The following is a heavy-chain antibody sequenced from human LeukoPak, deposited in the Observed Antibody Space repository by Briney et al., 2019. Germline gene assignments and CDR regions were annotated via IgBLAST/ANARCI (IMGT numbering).Heavy chain of an antibody. CDR3: ARDPNYGSGSYYIGLVYMDV. Sequence: GGTLRLSCAASGFTFSDYYMSWIRQAPGKGLEGVSYISNSGRNIYYTDHVKGRITISRDNAKNSLCLQMNSLRAEDTAVYYCARDPNYGSGSYYIGLVYMDVWGKGATVTVAS. CDR1: GFTFSDYY. CDR2: ISNSGRNI. D-gene: IGHD3-10*01. J-gene: IGHJ6*03. V-gene: IGHV3-11*04.